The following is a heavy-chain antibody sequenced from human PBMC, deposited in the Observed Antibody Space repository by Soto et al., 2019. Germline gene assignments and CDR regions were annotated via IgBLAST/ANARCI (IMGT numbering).Heavy chain of an antibody. CDR1: GGSISTSSFY. Sequence: QLQLQESGPGLVKPSETLSLTCTVSGGSISTSSFYWGWIRQPPGKGLEWIGSMYNSGSTYYNPSLKSRVTISVDTSKNQFSLKLSSVTAADTAVYYCARPRGGAVAGTWFDPWGQGTRVTVSS. J-gene: IGHJ5*02. CDR2: MYNSGST. V-gene: IGHV4-39*01. CDR3: ARPRGGAVAGTWFDP. D-gene: IGHD6-19*01.